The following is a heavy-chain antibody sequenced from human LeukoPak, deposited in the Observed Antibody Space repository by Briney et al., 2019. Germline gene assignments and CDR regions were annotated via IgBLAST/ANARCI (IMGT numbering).Heavy chain of an antibody. Sequence: SETLSLTCAVYGGSFSGYYWSWIRQPPGKGLEWIGEINHSGSTNYNPSLKSRVTISVDTSKNQFSLKLSSVTAADTAVYYCARAVRGLGRIDYWGQGSLVSVSS. CDR2: INHSGST. CDR1: GGSFSGYY. J-gene: IGHJ4*02. V-gene: IGHV4-34*01. D-gene: IGHD3-10*01. CDR3: ARAVRGLGRIDY.